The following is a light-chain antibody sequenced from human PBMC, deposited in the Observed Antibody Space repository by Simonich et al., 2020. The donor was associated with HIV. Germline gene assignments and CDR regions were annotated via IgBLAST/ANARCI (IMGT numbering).Light chain of an antibody. Sequence: EIVMTQSPATLSVSPGERVTLSCRASQSVSSNLAWYQQKPGQAPRLLIYGASTRATGVPARFSGSGSGTDFTLTISSMQSEDFAVYYCQQYNNWPLFFGQGTKLEIK. CDR2: GAS. CDR1: QSVSSN. V-gene: IGKV3-15*01. J-gene: IGKJ2*01. CDR3: QQYNNWPLF.